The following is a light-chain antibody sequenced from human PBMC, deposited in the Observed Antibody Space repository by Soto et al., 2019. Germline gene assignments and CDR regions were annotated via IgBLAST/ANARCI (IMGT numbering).Light chain of an antibody. CDR1: QDIRKY. CDR2: DAS. CDR3: QQYDDLYT. J-gene: IGKJ2*01. Sequence: DIPMTQSPSSLSASVGDRVTITCQASQDIRKYLNWYQQKPGKAPKLLIYDASNLETGVPSRFSGSGSGTDFTFTISSLQPEDIGTYYCQQYDDLYTFGQGTKLEIK. V-gene: IGKV1-33*01.